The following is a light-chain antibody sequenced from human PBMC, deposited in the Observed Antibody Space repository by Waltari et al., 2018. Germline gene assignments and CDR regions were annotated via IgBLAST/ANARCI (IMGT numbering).Light chain of an antibody. V-gene: IGKV3-15*01. J-gene: IGKJ2*01. Sequence: EIVMTQSPATLSVSPGERVTLSCRASQSVNSNLAWYQQKPGQALRLLIYGASTRATGVPARFSGSGSGTEFTLTISSLQSEDFAVYYCQQYNDWPPKYTVGQGTKLEIK. CDR2: GAS. CDR1: QSVNSN. CDR3: QQYNDWPPKYT.